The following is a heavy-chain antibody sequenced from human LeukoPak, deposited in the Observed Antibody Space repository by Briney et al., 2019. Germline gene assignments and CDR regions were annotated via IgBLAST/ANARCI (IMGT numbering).Heavy chain of an antibody. J-gene: IGHJ4*02. V-gene: IGHV4-61*01. CDR1: GGSISSSSYY. D-gene: IGHD5-24*01. CDR3: ARQDGRRRYFDY. Sequence: SEPLSLPCTVSGGSISSSSYYWSWIRQPPGKGLAWIGYIYYSGSTNYNPSLKSRVTISVDTSKNQFSLKLSSVTAADTAVYYCARQDGRRRYFDYWGQGTLVTVSS. CDR2: IYYSGST.